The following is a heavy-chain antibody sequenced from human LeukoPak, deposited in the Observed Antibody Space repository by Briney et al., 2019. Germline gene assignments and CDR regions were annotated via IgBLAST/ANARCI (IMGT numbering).Heavy chain of an antibody. CDR3: ARETTVVTPGRSDVFDI. D-gene: IGHD4-23*01. J-gene: IGHJ3*02. Sequence: PAETLSLTCTVSGGSISSHYWNWIRHPPGKGLEGIGYIYYSGSTNYNPSLKSRVTISVDTSNNHFSLKLSSVTAADTAVYYCARETTVVTPGRSDVFDIWGQGTMVTVSS. CDR1: GGSISSHY. V-gene: IGHV4-59*11. CDR2: IYYSGST.